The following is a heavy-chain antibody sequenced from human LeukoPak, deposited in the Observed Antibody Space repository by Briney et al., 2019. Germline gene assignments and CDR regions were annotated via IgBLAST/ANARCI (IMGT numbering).Heavy chain of an antibody. J-gene: IGHJ3*02. CDR1: GYSISSGYY. CDR2: IYHSGST. V-gene: IGHV4-38-2*01. Sequence: SETLSLTCAVSGYSISSGYYWGWIRQPPGKGLEWIGSIYHSGSTYYNPSLKSRVTIPVDTSKNQFSLNLTSVTAADTAVYYCAREAGTYYASGYYSYSFDMWSQGRLVTVSS. CDR3: AREAGTYYASGYYSYSFDM. D-gene: IGHD3-22*01.